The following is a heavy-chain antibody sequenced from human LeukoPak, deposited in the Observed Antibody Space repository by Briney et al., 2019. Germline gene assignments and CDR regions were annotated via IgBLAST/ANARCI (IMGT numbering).Heavy chain of an antibody. J-gene: IGHJ6*02. CDR1: GGTFSSYA. D-gene: IGHD3-10*01. V-gene: IGHV1-69*04. CDR2: IIPILGIA. Sequence: SVKVSCKASGGTFSSYAISWVRQAPGQGLEWMGRIIPILGIANYAQKFQGRVTITADKSTSTAYMELSSLRSEDTAVYYCARYYYGSVSYPDYYGMDVWGQGTTVTVSS. CDR3: ARYYYGSVSYPDYYGMDV.